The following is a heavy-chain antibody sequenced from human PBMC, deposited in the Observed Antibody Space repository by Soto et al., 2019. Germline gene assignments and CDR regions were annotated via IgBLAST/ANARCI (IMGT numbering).Heavy chain of an antibody. CDR3: ASSSYYDSSGPPY. J-gene: IGHJ4*02. D-gene: IGHD3-22*01. CDR1: GGSISSSSYY. CDR2: IYYSGST. V-gene: IGHV4-39*01. Sequence: PSETLSLTCTVSGGSISSSSYYWGWIRQPPGKGLEWIGSIYYSGSTYYNPSLKSRVTISVDTSKNQFSLKLSSVTAADTAVYYCASSSYYDSSGPPYWGQGTTVTVSS.